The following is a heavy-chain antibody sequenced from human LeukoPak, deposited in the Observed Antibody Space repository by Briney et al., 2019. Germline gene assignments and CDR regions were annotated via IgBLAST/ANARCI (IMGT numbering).Heavy chain of an antibody. V-gene: IGHV3-30-3*01. CDR3: AKDVGSGDPMVRGALDY. Sequence: GTSLRLSCAASEFTFDSYAMHWVRQAPGKGLEWVAVISYDGSNEYYTDSVRGRFSISRDNSKNTLYLQMNSLRAEDTAVYYCAKDVGSGDPMVRGALDYWGQGTLVTVSS. CDR1: EFTFDSYA. CDR2: ISYDGSNE. D-gene: IGHD3-10*01. J-gene: IGHJ4*02.